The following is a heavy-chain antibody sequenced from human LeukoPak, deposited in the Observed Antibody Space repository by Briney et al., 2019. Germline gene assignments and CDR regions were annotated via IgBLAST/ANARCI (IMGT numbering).Heavy chain of an antibody. D-gene: IGHD3-22*01. CDR2: IYHSGST. CDR1: GGSISRGGYS. Sequence: SQTLSLTCAVSGGSISRGGYSWIWIRQPPGKGLEWIGYIYHSGSTYYNPSLKSRVTISVDRSKNQFSLKLSSVTAADTAVYYCARGRYYDSSAAFDIWGQGTMVTVSS. V-gene: IGHV4-30-2*01. CDR3: ARGRYYDSSAAFDI. J-gene: IGHJ3*02.